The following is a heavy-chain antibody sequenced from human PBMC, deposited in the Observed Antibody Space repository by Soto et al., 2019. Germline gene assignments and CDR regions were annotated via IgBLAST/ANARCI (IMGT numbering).Heavy chain of an antibody. Sequence: SETLSLTCTVSGGSISSYYWSWIRQPPGKGLEWIGYIYYSGSTNYNPSLKSRVTISVDTSKNQFSLKLSSVTAADTAVYYCARDPEGWLDPWGQGTLVTVSS. V-gene: IGHV4-59*01. CDR3: ARDPEGWLDP. J-gene: IGHJ5*02. CDR2: IYYSGST. CDR1: GGSISSYY.